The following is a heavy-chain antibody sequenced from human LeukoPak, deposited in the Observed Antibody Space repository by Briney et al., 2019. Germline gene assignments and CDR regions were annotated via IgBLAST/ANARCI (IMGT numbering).Heavy chain of an antibody. D-gene: IGHD3-22*01. Sequence: PSETLSLTCAVYGGSFSDYYWSWIRQPPGKGLEWIGEINHSGGTNYNPSLKSRVTISVDTSKNQFSLKLSSVTAADTAVYYCARLKRDRGQKSLDYWGQGTLVTVSS. CDR2: INHSGGT. CDR1: GGSFSDYY. J-gene: IGHJ4*02. V-gene: IGHV4-34*01. CDR3: ARLKRDRGQKSLDY.